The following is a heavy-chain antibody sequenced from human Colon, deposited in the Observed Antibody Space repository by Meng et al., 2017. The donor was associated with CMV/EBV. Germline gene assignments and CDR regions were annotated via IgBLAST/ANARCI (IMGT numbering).Heavy chain of an antibody. V-gene: IGHV3-23*02. CDR1: GFSFGDYG. J-gene: IGHJ4*02. CDR3: AKGRGGASTSYFDS. CDR2: ISQRGTTT. D-gene: IGHD3-10*01. Sequence: GGSLRLSCAASGFSFGDYGMSWVRQAPGKGLEWVASISQRGTTTSYGDSEKGRVTIARDNSNNTLFVQMNSMTVEDTAVYYCAKGRGGASTSYFDSWGQGTLVTVSS.